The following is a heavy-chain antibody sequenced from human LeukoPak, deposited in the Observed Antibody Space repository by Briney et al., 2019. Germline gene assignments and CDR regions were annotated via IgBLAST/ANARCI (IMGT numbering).Heavy chain of an antibody. Sequence: GGSLRLSCAASGFTVSSNYMSWVRQAPGKGLEWVSVIYSGGSTYCADSVKGRFTISRDNSKNTLYLQMNSLRAEDTAVYYCARVDILTGYSTDYWGQGTLVTVSS. CDR3: ARVDILTGYSTDY. D-gene: IGHD3-9*01. V-gene: IGHV3-53*01. CDR2: IYSGGST. CDR1: GFTVSSNY. J-gene: IGHJ4*02.